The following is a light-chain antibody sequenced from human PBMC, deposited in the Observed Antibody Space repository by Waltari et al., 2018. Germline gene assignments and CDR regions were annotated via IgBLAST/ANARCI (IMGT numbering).Light chain of an antibody. CDR1: YYNIENHA. J-gene: IGLJ2*01. CDR2: SND. Sequence: QSVLTQPPSASGPPGQRVTMTCSGTYYNIENHAVHWYQQLPGMAPKLLIYSNDRRPPGVPARFSGSKSGTSASLAISGLQSEEEADYYCAAWDDSLSGQVVFGGGTKLTVL. CDR3: AAWDDSLSGQVV. V-gene: IGLV1-44*01.